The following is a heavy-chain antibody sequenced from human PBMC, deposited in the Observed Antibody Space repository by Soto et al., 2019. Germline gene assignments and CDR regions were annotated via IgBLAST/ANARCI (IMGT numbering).Heavy chain of an antibody. D-gene: IGHD3-16*02. CDR2: IYYSGST. J-gene: IGHJ4*02. V-gene: IGHV4-31*03. CDR1: GGSISSGGYY. Sequence: PSGTLSLTCTVSGGSISSGGYYWSWIRQHPGKGLEWIGYIYYSGSTYYNPSLKSRVTISVDTSKNQFSLKLSSVTAADTAVYYCAIEAPDYDYVWVSYRHFDYSGQRTLVTVSP. CDR3: AIEAPDYDYVWVSYRHFDY.